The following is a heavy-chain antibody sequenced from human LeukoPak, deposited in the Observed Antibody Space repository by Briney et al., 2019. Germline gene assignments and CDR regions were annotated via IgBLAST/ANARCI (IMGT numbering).Heavy chain of an antibody. D-gene: IGHD6-19*01. Sequence: GASVKVSCKASGCTFTGYYMHWVRQAPGQGLEWMGWINPNSGDTNYAQKFQGRVTMTRDTSISTAYMELSRLRSDDTAVYYCARAFVALAGTIGYWGQGTLVTVSS. CDR1: GCTFTGYY. J-gene: IGHJ4*02. V-gene: IGHV1-2*02. CDR3: ARAFVALAGTIGY. CDR2: INPNSGDT.